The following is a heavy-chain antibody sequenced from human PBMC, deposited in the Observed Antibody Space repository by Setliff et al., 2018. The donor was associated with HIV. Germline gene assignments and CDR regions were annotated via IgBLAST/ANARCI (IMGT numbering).Heavy chain of an antibody. CDR3: ARVPFTTGFDS. Sequence: SETLSLTCSVSGDSIRSSDGYYWGWIRQPPGKGLEWIVNIYHSGDTHYNPSLKSRVTISVDTPKNQFSLKLSSVTAADTAVYYCARVPFTTGFDSWGQGTLVTVSS. CDR2: IYHSGDT. V-gene: IGHV4-38-2*02. D-gene: IGHD3-3*01. CDR1: GDSIRSSDGYY. J-gene: IGHJ4*02.